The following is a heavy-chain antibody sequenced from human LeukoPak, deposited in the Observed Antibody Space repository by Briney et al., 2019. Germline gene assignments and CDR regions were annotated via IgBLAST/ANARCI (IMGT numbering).Heavy chain of an antibody. V-gene: IGHV4-39*01. CDR1: GDSINTNTYY. Sequence: PSETLSLTCIASGDSINTNTYYWGWIRQPPGKGLEWIGEINHSGSTNYNPSLKSRITISVDTSKNQFSLKLSSVTAADTAVYYCARHKTSYYYGSGTYRPGTFDYWGQGTLVTVSS. J-gene: IGHJ4*02. D-gene: IGHD3-10*01. CDR2: INHSGST. CDR3: ARHKTSYYYGSGTYRPGTFDY.